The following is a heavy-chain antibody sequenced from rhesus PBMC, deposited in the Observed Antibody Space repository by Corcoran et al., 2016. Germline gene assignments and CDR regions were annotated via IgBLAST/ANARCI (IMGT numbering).Heavy chain of an antibody. CDR2: INVGSGST. V-gene: IGHV4S7*01. D-gene: IGHD6-25*01. J-gene: IGHJ4*01. CDR1: GGSISGYYL. CDR3: ARDHSGKYDY. Sequence: QVQLQESGQGVMKPSETLSLTCAVSGGSISGYYLWSWIRQPPGKGLEWSGYINVGSGSTSDNPSLNRRVISSIDTSKNQFSLKVSSGTAADTAGYYCARDHSGKYDYWGQGVLVTVSS.